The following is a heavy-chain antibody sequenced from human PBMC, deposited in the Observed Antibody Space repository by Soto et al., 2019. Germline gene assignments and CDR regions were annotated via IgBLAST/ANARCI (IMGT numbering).Heavy chain of an antibody. Sequence: QVQLVESGGGVVQPGRSLRLSCAASGFHFSRHGVHWVRQAPGRGLEWVAVIWSDGSKEYYADSVKGRFTISRDNSKNSVSLLVPSPRSKAEGIADRGCLVKDY. D-gene: IGHD6-13*01. J-gene: IGHJ4*01. V-gene: IGHV3-33*01. CDR3: GCLVKDY. CDR1: GFHFSRHG. CDR2: IWSDGSKE.